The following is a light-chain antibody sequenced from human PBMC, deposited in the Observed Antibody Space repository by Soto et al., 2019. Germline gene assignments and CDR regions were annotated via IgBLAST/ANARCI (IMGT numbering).Light chain of an antibody. J-gene: IGLJ2*01. CDR2: EVS. V-gene: IGLV2-14*01. CDR1: SSDVGGYNY. CDR3: SSYTSSSLPV. Sequence: QSALTQPASVSGSPGQSITISCTGTSSDVGGYNYVSWYQQHPGKAPKLMIYEVSNRPSGVSNRFSGSKSGNTASLTISGFQAEDEADYYCSSYTSSSLPVFGGGTQLTVL.